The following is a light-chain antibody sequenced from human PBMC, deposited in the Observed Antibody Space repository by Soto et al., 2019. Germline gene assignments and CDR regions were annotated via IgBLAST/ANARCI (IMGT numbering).Light chain of an antibody. CDR2: GAS. V-gene: IGKV3-20*01. CDR1: QSVSSSY. CDR3: QQYGSSPPYT. Sequence: EIVLTQSPGTLSLSPGDRATLSCRASQSVSSSYLAWYQQKPGQAPRLLIYGASIRATGIPDRFSGSGSGTDFTLTISRLEPEDFAVYYCQQYGSSPPYTFGQGTKLEIK. J-gene: IGKJ2*01.